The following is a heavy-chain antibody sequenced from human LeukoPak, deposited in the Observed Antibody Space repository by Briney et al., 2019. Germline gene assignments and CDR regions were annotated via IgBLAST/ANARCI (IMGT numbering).Heavy chain of an antibody. J-gene: IGHJ4*02. CDR1: GGSISSGGYY. Sequence: SETLSPTCTVSGGSISSGGYYWSWIRQHPGKGLEWIGYIYYSGSTYYNPSLKSRVTISVDTSKNQFSLKLSSVTAADTAVYYCARVRGSGSYYDYWGQGTLVTVSS. CDR3: ARVRGSGSYYDY. V-gene: IGHV4-31*03. CDR2: IYYSGST. D-gene: IGHD3-10*01.